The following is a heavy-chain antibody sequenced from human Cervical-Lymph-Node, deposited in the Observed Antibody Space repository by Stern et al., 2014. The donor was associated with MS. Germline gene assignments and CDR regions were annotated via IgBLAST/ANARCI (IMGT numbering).Heavy chain of an antibody. Sequence: MQLVESGAEVKKPGASVKVSCKASGYSFTIYGISWVRQAPGQGLEWMGWISPYNGNTNYVQKLQGRVTMTIDTSTSTAYMELGNLRSDDTAVYYCARGGSGWPFDHWGQGTLVTVSS. CDR2: ISPYNGNT. CDR3: ARGGSGWPFDH. CDR1: GYSFTIYG. J-gene: IGHJ4*02. V-gene: IGHV1-18*01. D-gene: IGHD6-19*01.